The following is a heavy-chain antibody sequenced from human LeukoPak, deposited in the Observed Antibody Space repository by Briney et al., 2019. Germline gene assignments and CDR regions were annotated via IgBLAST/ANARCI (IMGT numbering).Heavy chain of an antibody. Sequence: SGGSLRLSCAASGFTFSSYGMHWVRQAPGKGLEWVAFIRYDGSNKYYADSVKGRFTISRDNSKNTLYLQMNSLRAEDTAVYYCAKDSDSSGYYEWYFDYWGQGTLVTVSS. V-gene: IGHV3-30*02. D-gene: IGHD3-22*01. CDR2: IRYDGSNK. J-gene: IGHJ4*02. CDR3: AKDSDSSGYYEWYFDY. CDR1: GFTFSSYG.